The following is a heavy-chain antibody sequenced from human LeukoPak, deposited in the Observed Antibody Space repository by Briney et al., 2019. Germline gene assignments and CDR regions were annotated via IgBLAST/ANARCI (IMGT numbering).Heavy chain of an antibody. CDR1: GYTFTDYY. J-gene: IGHJ5*02. Sequence: ASVKVSCKASGYTFTDYYMHWVRQAPGQGLEWVGWINPSSGGTNYAQKFQGRVTMTTDTSMSTAYMELSRLTSDDTAVYYCARAGGRSWFDPWGQGTLVTVSS. CDR2: INPSSGGT. CDR3: ARAGGRSWFDP. V-gene: IGHV1-2*02.